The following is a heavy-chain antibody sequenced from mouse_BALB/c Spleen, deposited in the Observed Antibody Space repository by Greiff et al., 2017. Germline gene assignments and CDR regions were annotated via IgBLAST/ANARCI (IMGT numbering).Heavy chain of an antibody. CDR2: ISSGGSYT. CDR3: ARHPYGSSYEWCFDV. Sequence: EVKLVESGGDLVKPGGSLKLSCAASGFTFSSYGMSWVRQTPDKRLEWVATISSGGSYTYYPDSVKGRFTISRDNAKNTLYLQMSSLKSEDTAMYYCARHPYGSSYEWCFDVWGAGTTVTVSS. V-gene: IGHV5-6*02. D-gene: IGHD1-1*01. J-gene: IGHJ1*01. CDR1: GFTFSSYG.